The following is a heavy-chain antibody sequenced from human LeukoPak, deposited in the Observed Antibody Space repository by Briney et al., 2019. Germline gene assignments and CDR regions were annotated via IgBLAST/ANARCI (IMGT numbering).Heavy chain of an antibody. V-gene: IGHV3-48*03. CDR1: GFTFSSYE. CDR3: ARGERWLTIPGIDY. J-gene: IGHJ4*02. D-gene: IGHD5-24*01. Sequence: PGGSLRLSCAASGFTFSSYEMNWVRQAPGKGLELVSYISSSGSTIYYADSVKGRFTISRDNAKNSLYLQMNSLRAEDTAVYYCARGERWLTIPGIDYWGQGTLVTVSS. CDR2: ISSSGSTI.